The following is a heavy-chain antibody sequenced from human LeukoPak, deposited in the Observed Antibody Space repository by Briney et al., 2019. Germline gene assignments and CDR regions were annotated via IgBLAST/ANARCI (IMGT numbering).Heavy chain of an antibody. J-gene: IGHJ4*02. D-gene: IGHD2-21*02. CDR2: INPSGGST. CDR3: AREATLREHIVVVTAIPPSYYFDY. V-gene: IGHV1-46*01. CDR1: GYTFTSYY. Sequence: ASVKVSCKASGYTFTSYYMHWVRQAPGQGLEWMGIINPSGGSTSYARKFQGRVTMTRDMSTSTVYMELSSLRSEDTAVYYCAREATLREHIVVVTAIPPSYYFDYWGQGTLVTVSS.